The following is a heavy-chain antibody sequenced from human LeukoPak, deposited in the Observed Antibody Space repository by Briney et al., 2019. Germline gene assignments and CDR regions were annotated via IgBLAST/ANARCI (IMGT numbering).Heavy chain of an antibody. CDR1: GFSFSDYY. V-gene: IGHV3-11*05. D-gene: IGHD5-18*01. CDR3: ATDRGYSSFDI. Sequence: PGGSLRLSCAASGFSFSDYYMSWIRQTPEEGLEWLSYISSSSDYKNYADSLKGRFTISRDNAKNSLFLQMNSLRAEDTAVYYCATDRGYSSFDIWGQGTMVTVSS. CDR2: ISSSSDYK. J-gene: IGHJ3*02.